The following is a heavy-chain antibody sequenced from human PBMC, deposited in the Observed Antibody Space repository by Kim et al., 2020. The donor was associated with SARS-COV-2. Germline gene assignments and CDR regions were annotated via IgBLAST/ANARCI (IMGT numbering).Heavy chain of an antibody. D-gene: IGHD2-15*01. CDR3: AKVSGGLVGGREI. V-gene: IGHV3-9*01. CDR2: ISWNSGSI. CDR1: GFTFDDYA. J-gene: IGHJ3*02. Sequence: GGSLRLSCAASGFTFDDYAMHWVRQAPGKGLEWVSGISWNSGSIGYADSVKGRFTISRDNAKNSLYLQMNSLRAEDTALYYCAKVSGGLVGGREIWGQGTMVTVSS.